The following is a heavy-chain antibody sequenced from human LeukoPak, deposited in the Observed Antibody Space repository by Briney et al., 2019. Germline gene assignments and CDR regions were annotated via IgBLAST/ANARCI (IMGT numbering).Heavy chain of an antibody. CDR3: ARANWQLIQPYYFDY. J-gene: IGHJ4*02. D-gene: IGHD6-13*01. V-gene: IGHV5-51*01. CDR1: GYSFTNYW. Sequence: GESLKISCKGSGYSFTNYWIGWVRQMPGKGLEWMGIIFPRDSDTRYSPSFQGQVTISADKSISTAYLQWNSLKASDTAMYYCARANWQLIQPYYFDYWGQGTLVTVSS. CDR2: IFPRDSDT.